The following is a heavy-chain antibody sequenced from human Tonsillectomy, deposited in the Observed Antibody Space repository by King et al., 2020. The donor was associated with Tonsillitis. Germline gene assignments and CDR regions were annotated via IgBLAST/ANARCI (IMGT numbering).Heavy chain of an antibody. CDR3: VKQGMTIFHNWFDP. CDR1: GGSINNTAYY. V-gene: IGHV4-39*01. D-gene: IGHD3-3*01. J-gene: IGHJ5*02. CDR2: IYYSGNT. Sequence: QLQESGPGLVKPSETLSLTCTVSGGSINNTAYYWGWIRQTPGKGLEWIWSIYYSGNTYYNPSLKSRLTMSIDSSKERFSLRMTSVTAADTAVYYCVKQGMTIFHNWFDPWGQGTLVTVSS.